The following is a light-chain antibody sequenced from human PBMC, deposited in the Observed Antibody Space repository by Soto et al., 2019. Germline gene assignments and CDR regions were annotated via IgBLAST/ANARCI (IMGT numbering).Light chain of an antibody. V-gene: IGLV1-47*01. Sequence: QSVLTQPPSASGTPGQRVTISCSGSSSNIGTNYVYWYQQLPGTAHKLLIYRNNQRPSGVPDRFSGSKSGTSASLAISGLRSEDEADYYCAAWDDRLRGLYVFGIGTKLTVL. CDR1: SSNIGTNY. CDR2: RNN. J-gene: IGLJ1*01. CDR3: AAWDDRLRGLYV.